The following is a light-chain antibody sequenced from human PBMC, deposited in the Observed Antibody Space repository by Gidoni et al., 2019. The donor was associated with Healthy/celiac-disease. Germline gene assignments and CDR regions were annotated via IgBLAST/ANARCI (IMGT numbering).Light chain of an antibody. CDR3: QSYDSSLSGVV. V-gene: IGLV1-40*01. Sequence: QSVLTQPHSVSGAPGQRVTISCTGSSSNIGAGYDVHWYQQLPGTAPKLLIYGNSNRPSGVPDRVSGSKSGTSASLAITGLQAEDEADYYCQSYDSSLSGVVFGGGTKLPVL. CDR1: SSNIGAGYD. CDR2: GNS. J-gene: IGLJ2*01.